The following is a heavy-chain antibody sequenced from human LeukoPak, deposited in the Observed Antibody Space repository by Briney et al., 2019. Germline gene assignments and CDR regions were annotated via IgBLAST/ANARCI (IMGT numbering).Heavy chain of an antibody. Sequence: GGSLRLSCAASGFTFSSYWMEWVGQAPGKGLVWGSRIKSGGSTNYSDSVKGRFTISRDNAKNTVSLQMNSLRAEDTGVYYCARAPSEIGGYYPEYFRHWGQGTLVTVSS. D-gene: IGHD3-22*01. CDR3: ARAPSEIGGYYPEYFRH. J-gene: IGHJ1*01. CDR2: IKSGGST. CDR1: GFTFSSYW. V-gene: IGHV3-74*01.